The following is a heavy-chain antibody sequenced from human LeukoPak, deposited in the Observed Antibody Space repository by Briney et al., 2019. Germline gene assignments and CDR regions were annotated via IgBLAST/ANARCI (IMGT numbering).Heavy chain of an antibody. J-gene: IGHJ2*01. D-gene: IGHD3-22*01. CDR2: ISSSSTYI. CDR3: ARERGITYYYDSSGPFDL. CDR1: GFTFSTYS. V-gene: IGHV3-21*04. Sequence: PGGTLRLSCAASGFTFSTYSMNWVRQAPGKGREWVSSISSSSTYIYYADSVKGRFTISRDNAKNSLYLQMNSLRAEDTAVYYCARERGITYYYDSSGPFDLWGRGTLVIVSS.